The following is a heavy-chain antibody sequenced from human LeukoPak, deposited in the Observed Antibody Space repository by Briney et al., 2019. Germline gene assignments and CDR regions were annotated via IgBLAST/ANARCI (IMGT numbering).Heavy chain of an antibody. CDR1: GGSISSGGYY. Sequence: SETLSLTCTVSGGSISSGGYYWSRIRQHPGKGLEWIGYIYYSGSTYYNPSLKSRVTISVDTSKNQFSLKLSSVTAADTAVYYCARDRMYSSGWSPGFDPWRQGTLVTVSS. J-gene: IGHJ5*02. CDR3: ARDRMYSSGWSPGFDP. CDR2: IYYSGST. V-gene: IGHV4-31*03. D-gene: IGHD6-19*01.